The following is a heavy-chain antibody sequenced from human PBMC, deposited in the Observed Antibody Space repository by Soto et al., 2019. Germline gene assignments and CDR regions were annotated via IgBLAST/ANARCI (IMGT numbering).Heavy chain of an antibody. Sequence: ETLSLTCTVSGGSMRSYFWTWIRQPPGKGLEWIGYIHYSGTTSFFPSYNPSLRSRVTISEDTSKNQFSLKLLSVTTADTAMYFCASVIGGDSEYYFDYWGQGTLVTVSS. J-gene: IGHJ4*02. V-gene: IGHV4-59*01. CDR2: IHYSGTT. CDR3: ASVIGGDSEYYFDY. D-gene: IGHD4-17*01. CDR1: GGSMRSYF.